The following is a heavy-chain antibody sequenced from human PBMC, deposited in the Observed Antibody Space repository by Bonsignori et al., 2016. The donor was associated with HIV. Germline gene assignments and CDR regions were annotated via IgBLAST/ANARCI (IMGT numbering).Heavy chain of an antibody. CDR3: ARGYSVGAFDV. CDR2: SRIVGES. CDR1: ADSITRGAMP. V-gene: IGHV4-30-2*01. D-gene: IGHD2-2*02. Sequence: QVQLQEFGSGLVRPSQTLSLTCTVSADSITRGAMPGTGSGSHPGRAWNGLGTSRIVGESTPPVLKSRVIISVDKSKNQFFLNLTSVTAADTAMYFCARGYSVGAFDVWGRGTKVTVSS. J-gene: IGHJ3*01.